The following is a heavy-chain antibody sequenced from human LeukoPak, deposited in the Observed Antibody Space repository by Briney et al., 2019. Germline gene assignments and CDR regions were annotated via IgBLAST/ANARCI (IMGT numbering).Heavy chain of an antibody. J-gene: IGHJ6*03. V-gene: IGHV3-7*01. D-gene: IGHD5-18*01. Sequence: GGSLRLSCAASGFTFSSYWMSWVRQAPGKGLEWVANIKQDGSEKYYVDSVKGRFTISRDNAKNSLYLQMNSLRAEDTAVYYCARDRIQLWLYYYYYMDVWGKGTTVTISS. CDR1: GFTFSSYW. CDR2: IKQDGSEK. CDR3: ARDRIQLWLYYYYYMDV.